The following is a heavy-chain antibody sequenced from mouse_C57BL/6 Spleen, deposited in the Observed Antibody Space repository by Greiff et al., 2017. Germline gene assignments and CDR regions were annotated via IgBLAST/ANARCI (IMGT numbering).Heavy chain of an antibody. Sequence: QVQLQQCGAELVKPGASVKMSCKASGYTFTTYPIEWMKQNHGKSLEWIGNFHPYNDDTKYNEKFKGKATLTVEKSSSTVYLELSRLTSDDSAVYYCARRVYYYGSSYEYFDVWGTGTTVTVSS. CDR3: ARRVYYYGSSYEYFDV. D-gene: IGHD1-1*01. J-gene: IGHJ1*03. CDR2: FHPYNDDT. V-gene: IGHV1-47*01. CDR1: GYTFTTYP.